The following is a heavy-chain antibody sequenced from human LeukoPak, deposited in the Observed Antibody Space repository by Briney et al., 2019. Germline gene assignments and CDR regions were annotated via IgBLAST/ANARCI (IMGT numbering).Heavy chain of an antibody. Sequence: ASVKVSCKAFGYTFTSNYMHWVRQAPGQGPEWMGVISPSGGSTTYAQKFQGRVTLTRDMSTSTDYTELSSLRSEDTAVYYCAVGGGGYNSDAFDIWGQGTMVTVSS. CDR3: AVGGGGYNSDAFDI. V-gene: IGHV1-46*01. J-gene: IGHJ3*02. CDR2: ISPSGGST. CDR1: GYTFTSNY. D-gene: IGHD5-24*01.